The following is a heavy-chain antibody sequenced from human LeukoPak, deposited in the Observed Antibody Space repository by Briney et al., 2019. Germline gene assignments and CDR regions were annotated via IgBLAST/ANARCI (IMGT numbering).Heavy chain of an antibody. D-gene: IGHD3-22*01. CDR2: IYYSGST. CDR3: ASYSYYYDSSGYFDY. CDR1: GGSISSYY. V-gene: IGHV4-59*01. Sequence: SSETLSLTCTVSGGSISSYYWSWIRQPPGKGLEWIGYIYYSGSTNYNPSLKSRVTISVDTSKNQFSLKLSSVTAADTAVYYCASYSYYYDSSGYFDYWGQGTLVTVSS. J-gene: IGHJ4*02.